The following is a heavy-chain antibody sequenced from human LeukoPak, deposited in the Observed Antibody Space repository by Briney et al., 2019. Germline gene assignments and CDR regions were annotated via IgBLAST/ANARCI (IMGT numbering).Heavy chain of an antibody. Sequence: SQTLSLTCTVSGGSISSGSYYWGWIRQPPGKGLEWIGSIYYSGSTYYNPSLKSRVTISVDTSKNQFSLKLSSVTAADTAVYYCASESNYYGSGSYYLYYYGMDVWGQGTTVTVSS. J-gene: IGHJ6*02. CDR3: ASESNYYGSGSYYLYYYGMDV. V-gene: IGHV4-39*07. CDR1: GGSISSGSYY. D-gene: IGHD3-10*01. CDR2: IYYSGST.